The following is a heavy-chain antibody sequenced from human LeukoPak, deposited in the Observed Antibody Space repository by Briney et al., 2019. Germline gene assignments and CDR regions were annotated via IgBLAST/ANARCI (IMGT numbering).Heavy chain of an antibody. D-gene: IGHD6-19*01. CDR2: ISAYNGNT. Sequence: ASVKVSCKASGYTFTSYGISWVRQAPGQGLEWMGWISAYNGNTNYAQKLQGRVTMTTDTSTSTAYMELRSLRPDDTAVYYCARVGAVGRSGWYDIDYWGRGTLVTVSS. CDR1: GYTFTSYG. V-gene: IGHV1-18*01. J-gene: IGHJ4*02. CDR3: ARVGAVGRSGWYDIDY.